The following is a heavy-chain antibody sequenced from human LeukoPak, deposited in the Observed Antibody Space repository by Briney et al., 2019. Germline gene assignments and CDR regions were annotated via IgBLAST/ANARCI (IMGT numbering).Heavy chain of an antibody. CDR2: IYHSGST. D-gene: IGHD5-12*01. V-gene: IGHV4-39*07. J-gene: IGHJ4*02. CDR3: ARAPDIVATTLDY. Sequence: SETLSLTCTASGGSISSSSYYWGWIRQPPGKGLEWIGSIYHSGSTYYNPSLKSRDTISVDTSKNQFSLKLSSVTAADTAAYYCARAPDIVATTLDYWGQGTLVTVSS. CDR1: GGSISSSSYY.